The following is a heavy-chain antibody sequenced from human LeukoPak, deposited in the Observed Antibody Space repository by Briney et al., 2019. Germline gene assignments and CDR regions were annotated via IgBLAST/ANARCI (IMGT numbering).Heavy chain of an antibody. D-gene: IGHD1-1*01. CDR2: INPNSGGT. Sequence: ASVKVSCKASGYTFTGYYMHWVRQAPGQGLEWMGWINPNSGGTTYAQKFQGRVTMTRDTSINTAYMELSRLRSDDTAVYYCAREGTDAYYYYYYMDVWGKGTTVTISS. CDR1: GYTFTGYY. CDR3: AREGTDAYYYYYYMDV. J-gene: IGHJ6*03. V-gene: IGHV1-2*02.